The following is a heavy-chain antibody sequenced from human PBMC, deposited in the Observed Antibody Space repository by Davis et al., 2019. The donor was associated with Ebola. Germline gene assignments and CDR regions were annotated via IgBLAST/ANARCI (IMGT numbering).Heavy chain of an antibody. V-gene: IGHV3-53*04. D-gene: IGHD3-10*01. Sequence: GESLKISCAASGFTVSSNYMSWVRQAPGKGLEWVSVIYSGSSTYYADSVKGRFTISRHNSKNTLYLQMNSLRAEDTAVYYCAREFGGNYYYYGMDVWGQGTTVTVSS. CDR1: GFTVSSNY. CDR3: AREFGGNYYYYGMDV. CDR2: IYSGSST. J-gene: IGHJ6*02.